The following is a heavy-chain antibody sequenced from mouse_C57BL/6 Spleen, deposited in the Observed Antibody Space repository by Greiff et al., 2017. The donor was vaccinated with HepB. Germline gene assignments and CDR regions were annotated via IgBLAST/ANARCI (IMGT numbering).Heavy chain of an antibody. CDR2: ILPGSGST. J-gene: IGHJ4*01. Sequence: VKLVESGAELMKPGASVKLSCKATGYTFTGYWIEWVKQRPGHGLEWIGEILPGSGSTNYNKKFKGKATFTADTSSNTAYLQLSSLTTEDSAIYYYAREGDYYYAYYAMDYWGQGTSVTVSS. V-gene: IGHV1-9*01. CDR3: AREGDYYYAYYAMDY. CDR1: GYTFTGYW. D-gene: IGHD1-1*01.